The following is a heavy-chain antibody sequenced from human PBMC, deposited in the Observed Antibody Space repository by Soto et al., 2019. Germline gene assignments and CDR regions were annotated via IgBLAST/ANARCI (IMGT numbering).Heavy chain of an antibody. CDR2: ISSNGGST. V-gene: IGHV3-64D*06. CDR1: GFTFSSYA. Sequence: GGSLRLSCSASGFTFSSYAMHWVRQAPGKGLEYVSAISSNGGSTYYADSVKGRFTISRDNSKNTLYLQMSSLRAEDTAVYYCVKDPFGTGRLTHDAFDIWGQWTMVTVSS. D-gene: IGHD2-8*02. J-gene: IGHJ3*02. CDR3: VKDPFGTGRLTHDAFDI.